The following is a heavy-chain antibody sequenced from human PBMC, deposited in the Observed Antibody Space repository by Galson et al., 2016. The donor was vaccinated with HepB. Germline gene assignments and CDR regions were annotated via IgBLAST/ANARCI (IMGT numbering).Heavy chain of an antibody. J-gene: IGHJ2*01. CDR3: ARGRSDFDL. CDR1: GYTFSIYY. V-gene: IGHV1-46*01. Sequence: SCKASGYTFSIYYLHWVRQAPGQGLVWMGVITPSGGQTNYAQKFQGRVSMTSDTSTNTIYMELSSLTSEDTAVYYCARGRSDFDLWGRGTLVTVSS. CDR2: ITPSGGQT.